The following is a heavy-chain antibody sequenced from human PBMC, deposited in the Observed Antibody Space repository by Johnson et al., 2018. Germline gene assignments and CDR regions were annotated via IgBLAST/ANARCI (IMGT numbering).Heavy chain of an antibody. Sequence: QVQLQESGAGLVKXSETLSLTCTVSGGSISSYYWSWIRQPPGKGLEWIGYIYYSGSTNYNPALKSRVTISVDTSKNQLSLKLVPVTAADTAGYSCARGDGISYGQYYYYYYMDVWGKGTTVTVSS. CDR2: IYYSGST. CDR1: GGSISSYY. J-gene: IGHJ6*03. V-gene: IGHV4-59*01. CDR3: ARGDGISYGQYYYYYYMDV. D-gene: IGHD5-18*01.